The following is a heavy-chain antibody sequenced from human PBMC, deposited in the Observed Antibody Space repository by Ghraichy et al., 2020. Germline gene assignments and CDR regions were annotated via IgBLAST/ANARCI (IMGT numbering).Heavy chain of an antibody. CDR1: GFTFSSYA. CDR2: ISGSGGRT. D-gene: IGHD4-11*01. V-gene: IGHV3-23*01. J-gene: IGHJ5*02. Sequence: GGSLRLSCAASGFTFSSYAMSWVRQAPGKGLEWVSAISGSGGRTYYADSVKGRFTISRDNSKNTLYLQMNSLRAEDTAVYYCAKDRVTTVTTWRFDPWGQGTLVTVSS. CDR3: AKDRVTTVTTWRFDP.